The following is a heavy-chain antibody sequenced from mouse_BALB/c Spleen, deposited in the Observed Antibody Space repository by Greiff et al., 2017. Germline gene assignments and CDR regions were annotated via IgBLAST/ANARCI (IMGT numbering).Heavy chain of an antibody. Sequence: VQVVESGPGLVAPSQSLSITCTVSGFSLTSYGVHWVRQPPGKGLEWLGVIWAGGSTNYNSALMSRLSISKDNSKSQVFLKMNSLQTDDTAMYYCARDLGLLRYAMDYWGQGTSVTVSS. CDR1: GFSLTSYG. CDR3: ARDLGLLRYAMDY. CDR2: IWAGGST. J-gene: IGHJ4*01. V-gene: IGHV2-9*02. D-gene: IGHD1-1*01.